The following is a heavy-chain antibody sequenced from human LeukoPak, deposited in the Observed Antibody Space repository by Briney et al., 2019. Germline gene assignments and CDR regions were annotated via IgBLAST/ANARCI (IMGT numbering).Heavy chain of an antibody. CDR3: AKDLYGSSPDY. Sequence: PGGSLRLSCAASGFTFSSYSMNWVRQAPGKGLEWVSYISSSSSAIYYADSVKGRFTISRDNSKNTLYLQINSLRAEDTAVYYCAKDLYGSSPDYWGQGTLVTVSS. J-gene: IGHJ4*02. D-gene: IGHD6-13*01. V-gene: IGHV3-48*01. CDR2: ISSSSSAI. CDR1: GFTFSSYS.